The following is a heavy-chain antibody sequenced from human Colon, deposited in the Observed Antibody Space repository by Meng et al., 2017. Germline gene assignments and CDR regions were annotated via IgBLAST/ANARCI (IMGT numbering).Heavy chain of an antibody. CDR2: ISAGGMWT. CDR1: GFTFSNYA. J-gene: IGHJ5*02. D-gene: IGHD2-15*01. CDR3: AKGDCVVVWWFDP. V-gene: IGHV3-23*01. Sequence: GESLKISCAASGFTFSNYAMGWVRLAPGRGLEWVSHISAGGMWTNYAESVRGRFTISRDNSKNTVDLQMNSLRGEDTAIYYCAKGDCVVVWWFDPWGQGTLVTVSS.